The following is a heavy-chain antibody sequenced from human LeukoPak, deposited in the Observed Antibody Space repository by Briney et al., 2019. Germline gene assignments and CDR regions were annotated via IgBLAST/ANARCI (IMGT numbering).Heavy chain of an antibody. CDR2: ISYDGSNK. CDR3: ARDQDIVVVPALDY. D-gene: IGHD2-2*01. V-gene: IGHV3-30-3*01. J-gene: IGHJ4*02. Sequence: PGGSLRLSCAASGFTFSSYAMHWVRQAPGKGLEWVAVISYDGSNKYYADSVKGRFTISRDNSKNTLYLQMNSLRAEDTAVYYCARDQDIVVVPALDYWGQGTLVTVSS. CDR1: GFTFSSYA.